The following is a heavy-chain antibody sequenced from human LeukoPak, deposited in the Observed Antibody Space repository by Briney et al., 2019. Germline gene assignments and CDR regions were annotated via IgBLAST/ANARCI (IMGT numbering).Heavy chain of an antibody. CDR3: ASPNYYDSSGYYA. D-gene: IGHD3-22*01. V-gene: IGHV4-39*01. CDR2: IYYSGST. J-gene: IGHJ5*02. Sequence: PSETLSLTCTVSGGSISSSSYYWGWIRQPPGKGLEWIGSIYYSGSTYYNPSLKSRVTISVDTSKNQFSLKLSSVTAADTAVYYCASPNYYDSSGYYAWGQGTLVTASS. CDR1: GGSISSSSYY.